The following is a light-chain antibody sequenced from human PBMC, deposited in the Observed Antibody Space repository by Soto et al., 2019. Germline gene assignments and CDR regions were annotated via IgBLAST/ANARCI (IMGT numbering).Light chain of an antibody. J-gene: IGKJ1*01. Sequence: DIQMTQSPSTLSASVGDSVTITCRASQNIRNWLAWYQQKPGKAPNPLIYDASSLKSGVPARFSGSGSGTEFTLTISRLQPDDFATYYCQQYNGTFGQGTKVDIK. CDR1: QNIRNW. CDR3: QQYNGT. V-gene: IGKV1-5*01. CDR2: DAS.